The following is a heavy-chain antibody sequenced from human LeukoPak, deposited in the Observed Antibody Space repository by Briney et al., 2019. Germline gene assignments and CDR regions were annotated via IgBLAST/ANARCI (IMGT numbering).Heavy chain of an antibody. CDR3: AREGLYCSGGSCYFDY. V-gene: IGHV3-30-3*01. D-gene: IGHD2-15*01. J-gene: IGHJ4*02. CDR1: AFTFSSYA. CDR2: ISYDGSNK. Sequence: GRSLRLSCAASAFTFSSYAMHWVRQAPGKGREWVAVISYDGSNKYYADSVKGRFTISRDNSKNTLYLQMNSLRAEDTAVYYCAREGLYCSGGSCYFDYWGQGTLVTVSS.